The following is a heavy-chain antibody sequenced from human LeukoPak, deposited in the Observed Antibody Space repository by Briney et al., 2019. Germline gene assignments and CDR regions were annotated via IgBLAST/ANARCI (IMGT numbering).Heavy chain of an antibody. CDR2: INWNGGST. CDR1: GFTVSNNY. D-gene: IGHD3-22*01. V-gene: IGHV3-20*04. J-gene: IGHJ4*02. CDR3: ARMAYYYDSSGYYSTFDY. Sequence: AGGSLRLSCAASGFTVSNNYMRWVRQSPGKGLEWVSGINWNGGSTGYADSVKGRFTISRDNAKNSLYLQMNSLRAEDTALYYCARMAYYYDSSGYYSTFDYWGQGNLVTVSS.